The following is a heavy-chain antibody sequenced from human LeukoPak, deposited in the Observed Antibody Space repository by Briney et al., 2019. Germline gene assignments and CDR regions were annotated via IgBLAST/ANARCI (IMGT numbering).Heavy chain of an antibody. V-gene: IGHV6-1*01. CDR3: AKSNYGDYVWFDP. CDR1: GTRFSNTNAA. Sequence: SQTLSLTCAISGTRFSNTNAAWNWIRQSPSRGLECLGRPYFRSKWYNGYAVSVQSRISINADTSKNQFSLQLNSVTPEDTAVYYCAKSNYGDYVWFDPWGQGTLVTVSS. CDR2: PYFRSKWYN. J-gene: IGHJ5*02. D-gene: IGHD4-17*01.